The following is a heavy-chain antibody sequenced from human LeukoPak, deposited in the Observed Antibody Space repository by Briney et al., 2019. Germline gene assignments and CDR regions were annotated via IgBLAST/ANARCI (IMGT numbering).Heavy chain of an antibody. CDR2: IYYSGSI. V-gene: IGHV4-59*11. CDR1: GGSIRSHS. CDR3: ARDQNYDSSGSFGMDF. D-gene: IGHD3-22*01. Sequence: SETLSLTCTVSGGSIRSHSWSWIRQPPGKGLEWIGNIYYSGSIKYNPSLKSRVTTSVDTSKNQFSLKLSSVTAADTAVYYCARDQNYDSSGSFGMDFWGQGTTVTVSS. J-gene: IGHJ6*02.